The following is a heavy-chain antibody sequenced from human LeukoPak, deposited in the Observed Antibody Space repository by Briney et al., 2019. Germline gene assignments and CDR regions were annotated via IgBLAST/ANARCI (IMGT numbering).Heavy chain of an antibody. V-gene: IGHV4-34*01. Sequence: PSETLSLTCAVYGGSFSGYYWRWIRQPPGKGLEWMGEINHSGSTNYNPSLKSRVTISVDTSKNQFSLKLSSVTAADTAVYYCAIWSSGSEYYFDYWGQGTLVTVSS. CDR1: GGSFSGYY. D-gene: IGHD6-19*01. CDR3: AIWSSGSEYYFDY. CDR2: INHSGST. J-gene: IGHJ4*02.